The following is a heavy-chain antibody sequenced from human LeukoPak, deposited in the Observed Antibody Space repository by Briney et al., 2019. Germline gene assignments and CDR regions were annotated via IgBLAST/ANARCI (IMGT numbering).Heavy chain of an antibody. CDR2: ISASGGGT. J-gene: IGHJ4*02. V-gene: IGHV3-23*01. CDR3: AKEMAAYGDFLNFDS. CDR1: GFTLSRFA. Sequence: PGGSLRLSCAPSGFTLSRFAMSWVRQAPGKGREWVSGISASGGGTYYADSVMGRFTIFRDNSKNTMSLQMNSLTAEDTAVYYCAKEMAAYGDFLNFDSWGQGTLVTVS. D-gene: IGHD4-17*01.